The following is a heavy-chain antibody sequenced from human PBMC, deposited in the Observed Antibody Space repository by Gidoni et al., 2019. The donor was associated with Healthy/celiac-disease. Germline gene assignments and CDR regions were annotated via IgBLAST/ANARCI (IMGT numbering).Heavy chain of an antibody. J-gene: IGHJ4*02. CDR2: IYHSGST. V-gene: IGHV4-38-2*01. CDR1: GYYISNGYY. Sequence: QVQLQGSGPGLVKPSETLTLTCAVSGYYISNGYYWGCIRQPPGKGLEWIGSIYHSGSTYYNPSLNSRVTISVDTSKNQFSLKLSSVTAADTAVYYCAGLRFLEWTIDYWGQGTLVTVSS. D-gene: IGHD3-3*01. CDR3: AGLRFLEWTIDY.